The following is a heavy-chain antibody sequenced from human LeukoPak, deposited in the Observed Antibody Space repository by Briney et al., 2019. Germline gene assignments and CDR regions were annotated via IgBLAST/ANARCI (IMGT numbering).Heavy chain of an antibody. Sequence: PSETLSLTCAVYGGSFSGYYWSWIRQPPGKGLEWIGYIYYSGSTNYNPSLKSRVTISVDTSKNQFSLKLSSVTAADTAVYYCARDSDSYFDYWGQGTLVTVSS. J-gene: IGHJ4*02. CDR2: IYYSGST. CDR3: ARDSDSYFDY. V-gene: IGHV4-59*01. CDR1: GGSFSGYY.